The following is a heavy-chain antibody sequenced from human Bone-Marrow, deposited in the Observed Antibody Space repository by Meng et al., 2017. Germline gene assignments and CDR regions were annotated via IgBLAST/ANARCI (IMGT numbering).Heavy chain of an antibody. CDR2: IKSNTDGGTA. V-gene: IGHV3-15*01. J-gene: IGHJ4*02. CDR1: GFYFNHGW. Sequence: VQLVGCGGDLVKAGGSLRLACAASGFYFNHGWMSWVRQAPGKGLEWVGRIKSNTDGGTAEYAAPVTGRFTISRDDSKSTLYLQMSGLRIDDTGVYYCSGHIDYWGQGTLVTVS. CDR3: SGHIDY. D-gene: IGHD5-12*01.